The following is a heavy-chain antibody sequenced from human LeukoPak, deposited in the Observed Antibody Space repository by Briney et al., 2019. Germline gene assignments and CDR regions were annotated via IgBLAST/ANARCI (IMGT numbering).Heavy chain of an antibody. J-gene: IGHJ3*02. D-gene: IGHD3-10*01. CDR3: AKFHYYYGSGIFDAFDI. CDR2: IYLAHSDT. CDR1: GYSFMNNW. Sequence: GESLKISCMGSGYSFMNNWIGWVRQMPGKGLEWMGIIYLAHSDTRYSPSFQGHVTISANKSISTSYLRRSSLRASDTAMYYCAKFHYYYGSGIFDAFDIWGLGTMVTVSS. V-gene: IGHV5-51*01.